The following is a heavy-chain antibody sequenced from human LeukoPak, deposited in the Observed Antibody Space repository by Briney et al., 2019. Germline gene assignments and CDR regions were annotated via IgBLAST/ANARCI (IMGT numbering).Heavy chain of an antibody. CDR3: ARGMVRGVDDY. J-gene: IGHJ4*02. V-gene: IGHV4-59*01. CDR2: INYSGST. Sequence: SETLSLTCTVSGGSISSYYWSWIRQPPGKGLEWIGCINYSGSTNYNPSLESRVTISIDTSKNQFSLMLSSVSAADTAVYYCARGMVRGVDDYWGQGTLVTVSS. CDR1: GGSISSYY. D-gene: IGHD3-10*01.